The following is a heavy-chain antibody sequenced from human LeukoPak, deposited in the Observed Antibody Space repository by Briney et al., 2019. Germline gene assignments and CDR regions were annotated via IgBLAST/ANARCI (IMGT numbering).Heavy chain of an antibody. J-gene: IGHJ3*02. CDR1: GFTFSSYS. CDR3: AREDYALDM. CDR2: ISGNSRYI. Sequence: GGSLRLSCAASGFTFSSYSMNWVRQAPGKGLEWVSSISGNSRYIYYADSVKVRFTISRDNAKNSLFLQMNSLGAEDTAVYYCAREDYALDMWGQGTMVTVSS. V-gene: IGHV3-21*01.